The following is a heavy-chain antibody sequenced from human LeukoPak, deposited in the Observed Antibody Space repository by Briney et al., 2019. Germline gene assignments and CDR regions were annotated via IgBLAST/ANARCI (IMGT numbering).Heavy chain of an antibody. Sequence: GGSLRLSCAASGFTFSSYGMHWVRQAPGKGLEWVAFIHYDGTNEYYADSVKGRFTISRDNFKNTLSPQMNGLRVEDTALYYCAKGPTMVRGAPDYWGQGTLVTVSS. CDR1: GFTFSSYG. D-gene: IGHD3-10*01. CDR2: IHYDGTNE. J-gene: IGHJ4*02. CDR3: AKGPTMVRGAPDY. V-gene: IGHV3-30*02.